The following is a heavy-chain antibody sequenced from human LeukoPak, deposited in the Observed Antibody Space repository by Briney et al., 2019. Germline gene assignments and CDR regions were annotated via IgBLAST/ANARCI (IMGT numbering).Heavy chain of an antibody. V-gene: IGHV4-39*01. D-gene: IGHD1-26*01. CDR1: GGSISSSSYY. CDR2: IYYSGST. Sequence: PSETLSLTCTVSGGSISSSSYYWGWIRQPPGKGLEWIGSIYYSGSTYYNPSLKSRVTISVDTSKNQFSPKLSSVTAADTAVYYCARVLRGSYYRGVDDYYMDVWGKGTTVTVSS. CDR3: ARVLRGSYYRGVDDYYMDV. J-gene: IGHJ6*03.